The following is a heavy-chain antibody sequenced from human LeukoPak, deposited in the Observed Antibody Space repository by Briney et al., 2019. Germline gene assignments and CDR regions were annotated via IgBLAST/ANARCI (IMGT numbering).Heavy chain of an antibody. Sequence: GESLKISCKDSGYSFTTYWIGWVRQMPGKGLEWMGIMYLGDSETRYSPSFQGQVTISADKSISTVFLQWSSLKASDTAMYYCVRHEGSISGWPFDYWGQGTLVTVSS. CDR2: MYLGDSET. CDR3: VRHEGSISGWPFDY. V-gene: IGHV5-51*01. D-gene: IGHD6-19*01. J-gene: IGHJ4*02. CDR1: GYSFTTYW.